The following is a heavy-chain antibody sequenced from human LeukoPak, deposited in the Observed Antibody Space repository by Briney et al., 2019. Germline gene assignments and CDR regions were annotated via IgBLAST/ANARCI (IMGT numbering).Heavy chain of an antibody. Sequence: PSETLSLTCTVSGGSINSYYWSWIRQPPGKGLEWIGYIYNSETINYNPSLTSRVTISLDTSKNQVSLKLTPVTAADTAVYYCVRVGGASSTLSAFDIWGQGTMVTVS. J-gene: IGHJ3*02. CDR1: GGSINSYY. CDR2: IYNSETI. CDR3: VRVGGASSTLSAFDI. D-gene: IGHD6-6*01. V-gene: IGHV4-59*01.